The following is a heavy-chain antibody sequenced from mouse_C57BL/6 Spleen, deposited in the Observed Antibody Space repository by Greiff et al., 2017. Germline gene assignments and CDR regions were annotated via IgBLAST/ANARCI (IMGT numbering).Heavy chain of an antibody. D-gene: IGHD2-3*01. CDR2: ISSGGSYT. V-gene: IGHV5-6*01. J-gene: IGHJ2*01. CDR1: GFTFSSYG. Sequence: EVKLVESGGDLVKPGGSLTLSCAASGFTFSSYGMSWVRQTPDKRLEWVATISSGGSYTYYPDSVKGRFTISRDNAKNTLYLQMSSLKSEDTAMYYCARHGDGYYRYWGQGTTLTVSS. CDR3: ARHGDGYYRY.